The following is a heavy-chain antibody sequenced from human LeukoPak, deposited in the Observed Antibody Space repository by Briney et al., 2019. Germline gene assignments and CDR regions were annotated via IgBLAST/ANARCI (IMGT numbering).Heavy chain of an antibody. D-gene: IGHD2/OR15-2a*01. Sequence: SETLSLTCAVYGGSFSGYYWSWIRQPPGKGLEWIGEINHSGSTNYNPSLESRVTISVDTSKNQFSLKLSSVTAADTAVYYCARGIIDGGDGYFDYWGQGTLVTVSS. CDR3: ARGIIDGGDGYFDY. V-gene: IGHV4-34*01. CDR1: GGSFSGYY. J-gene: IGHJ4*02. CDR2: INHSGST.